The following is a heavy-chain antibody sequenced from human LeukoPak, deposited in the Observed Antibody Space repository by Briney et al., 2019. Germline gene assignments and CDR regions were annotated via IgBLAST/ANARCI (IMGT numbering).Heavy chain of an antibody. CDR1: GFTANNNY. CDR2: IYSGGSA. D-gene: IGHD3-22*01. V-gene: IGHV3-53*01. Sequence: GGSLRLSCAASGFTANNNYMSWVRQAPGKSLQWVSLIYSGGSAYYEDSVKGRFTISRDSSKNMVSLQMNSLRAEDTAVYYCASSGAYSDFDFWGQGTLVTVSS. J-gene: IGHJ4*02. CDR3: ASSGAYSDFDF.